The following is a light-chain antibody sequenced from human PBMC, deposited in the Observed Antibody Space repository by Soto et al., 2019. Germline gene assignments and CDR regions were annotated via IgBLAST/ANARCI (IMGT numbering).Light chain of an antibody. Sequence: EIVLTQSPGTLSLSPGERATLSCRASQSVSSSYLVWYQQKPGQAPRLLIYGSSNRATGIPDRFSGSASGTDFTLTISRREPEDYAAYYCTQHGSSPRTFGKRTKQEIK. V-gene: IGKV3-20*01. CDR3: TQHGSSPRT. J-gene: IGKJ2*01. CDR1: QSVSSSY. CDR2: GSS.